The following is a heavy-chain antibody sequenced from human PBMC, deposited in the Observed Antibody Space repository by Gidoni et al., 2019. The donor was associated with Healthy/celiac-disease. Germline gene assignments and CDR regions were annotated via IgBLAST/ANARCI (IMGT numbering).Heavy chain of an antibody. CDR1: GFTFSSYS. CDR3: ARPFTRKTSPSDY. Sequence: EVQLVESGGGLVQPGGSLRLSCAASGFTFSSYSMNWVRQAPGKGLEWVSYSSISSSTIYYADSVKGRFTISRDNAKNSLYLQMNSLRDEDTAVYYCARPFTRKTSPSDYWGQGTLVTVSS. V-gene: IGHV3-48*02. J-gene: IGHJ4*02. CDR2: SSISSSTI.